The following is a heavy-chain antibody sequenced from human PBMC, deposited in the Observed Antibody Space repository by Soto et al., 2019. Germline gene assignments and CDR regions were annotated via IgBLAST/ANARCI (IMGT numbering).Heavy chain of an antibody. Sequence: EVQLLESGGGLVQPGGSLRLSCAASGFTFSSYAMSWVRQAPGKGLEWVSAISGSGGSTYNADSVKGRFTISRDNSKNTLYLQMNSLRAEDTAVYYCAKDGVAVAAEGYAFDIWGQGTMVNVSS. D-gene: IGHD6-19*01. V-gene: IGHV3-23*01. J-gene: IGHJ3*02. CDR1: GFTFSSYA. CDR2: ISGSGGST. CDR3: AKDGVAVAAEGYAFDI.